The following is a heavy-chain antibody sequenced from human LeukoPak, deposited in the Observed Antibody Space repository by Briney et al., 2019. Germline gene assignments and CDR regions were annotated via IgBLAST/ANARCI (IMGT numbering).Heavy chain of an antibody. CDR1: GVTISGSY. Sequence: SENLSLTCTVSGVTISGSYWSWIRQPPGKGLEWFGYIFYSGSNNYNPSLKSRVIISVDTSNNPYILKLSPVTAADTAVYYCGRAPHCSGGSSYRVYYYGMDVWGQGTLVAVSS. CDR2: IFYSGSN. V-gene: IGHV4-59*01. J-gene: IGHJ6*02. CDR3: GRAPHCSGGSSYRVYYYGMDV. D-gene: IGHD2-15*01.